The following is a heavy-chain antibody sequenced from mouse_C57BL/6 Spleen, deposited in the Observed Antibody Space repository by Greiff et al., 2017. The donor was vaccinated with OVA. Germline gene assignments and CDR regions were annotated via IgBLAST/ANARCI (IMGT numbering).Heavy chain of an antibody. CDR2: FYPGSGSL. V-gene: IGHV1-62-2*01. CDR1: GYTFTAYT. Sequence: QVQLQQSGAELVKPGASVKLSCKASGYTFTAYTIHWVKQRSGRGLEWIGWFYPGSGSLRYNEKFKDKATVTADKSDSTVYMALSRLRAEDSAVYVCARHERLRLDYAMDYWGQGTSVTVSS. D-gene: IGHD2-2*01. J-gene: IGHJ4*01. CDR3: ARHERLRLDYAMDY.